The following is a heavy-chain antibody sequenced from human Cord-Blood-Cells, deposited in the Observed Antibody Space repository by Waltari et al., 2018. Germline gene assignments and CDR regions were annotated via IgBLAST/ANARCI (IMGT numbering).Heavy chain of an antibody. CDR1: GGTFSSYA. Sequence: QVQLVQSGAEVKKPGSSVKVSCKASGGTFSSYAISWVRQAPGHGRSWMGGIIPIIGTANDAHRFQGRVTITADESTSPAYMELSSLRSEDTAVYYCARGEGNSGSYDYWGQGTLVTVSS. CDR2: IIPIIGTA. CDR3: ARGEGNSGSYDY. V-gene: IGHV1-69*12. J-gene: IGHJ4*02. D-gene: IGHD1-26*01.